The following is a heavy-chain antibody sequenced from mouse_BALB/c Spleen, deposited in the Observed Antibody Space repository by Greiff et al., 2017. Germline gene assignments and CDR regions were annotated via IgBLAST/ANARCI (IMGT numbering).Heavy chain of an antibody. V-gene: IGHV5-12-1*01. D-gene: IGHD2-12*01. CDR3: ARHPFYDDGGCAY. CDR1: GFAFSSYD. CDR2: ISSGGGST. Sequence: EVKLMESGGGLVKPGGSLKLSCAASGFAFSSYDMSWVRQTPEKRLEWVAYISSGGGSTYYPDTVKGRFTISRDNAKNTLYLQMSSLKSEDTAMYYCARHPFYDDGGCAYWGQGTLVTVSA. J-gene: IGHJ3*01.